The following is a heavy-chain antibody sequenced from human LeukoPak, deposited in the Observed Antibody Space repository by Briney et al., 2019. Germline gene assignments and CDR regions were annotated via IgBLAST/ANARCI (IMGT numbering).Heavy chain of an antibody. CDR3: ASNIAAAAVYGMGV. CDR2: INPNGGTT. J-gene: IGHJ6*02. CDR1: GYTFTAYY. Sequence: GASVKVSCKASGYTFTAYYMHWVRQAPGQGLEWVGIINPNGGTTTYAQRFQGRVTMTRDTSTSTVYMELSSLRSEDTAVYYCASNIAAAAVYGMGVWGQGTTVTVSS. V-gene: IGHV1-46*01. D-gene: IGHD6-13*01.